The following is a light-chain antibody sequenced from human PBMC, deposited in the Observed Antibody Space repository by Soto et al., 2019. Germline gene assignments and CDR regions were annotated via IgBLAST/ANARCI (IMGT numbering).Light chain of an antibody. Sequence: DIQLTQSPPSLSASVGDAVTITCQASQDITNYLNWYQQRPGKSPKLLIFDAANLERGVPSRFSGSGSGTHFTFTISSLQPEDVATYYCQQYENRPLTFGGGTKVE. CDR3: QQYENRPLT. CDR1: QDITNY. V-gene: IGKV1-33*01. CDR2: DAA. J-gene: IGKJ4*01.